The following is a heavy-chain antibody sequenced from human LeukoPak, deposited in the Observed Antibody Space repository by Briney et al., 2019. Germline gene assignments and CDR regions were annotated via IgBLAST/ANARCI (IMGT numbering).Heavy chain of an antibody. CDR1: GYTLTELS. CDR3: ASRPRETFY. Sequence: ASVKVSCKVSGYTLTELSMHWVRQAPGQGLEWMGWINTNTGNPTYAQGFTGRFVFSLDTSVSTAYLQISSLKAEDTAVYYCASRPRETFYWGQGTLVTVSS. CDR2: INTNTGNP. J-gene: IGHJ4*02. D-gene: IGHD3-16*01. V-gene: IGHV7-4-1*02.